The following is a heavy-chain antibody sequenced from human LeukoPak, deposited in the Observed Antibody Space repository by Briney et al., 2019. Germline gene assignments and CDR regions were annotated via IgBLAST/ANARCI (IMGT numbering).Heavy chain of an antibody. J-gene: IGHJ4*02. V-gene: IGHV3-49*04. CDR3: TRAFTMVYYFDY. D-gene: IGHD3-10*01. Sequence: GGSLRLSCTASGFTFGDYAMSWVRQAPGKGLEWVGFIRSKAYGGTTEYAASVKGRFTISRDDSKSIAYLQMNSLKTEDTAVYYCTRAFTMVYYFDYWGQGTLVTVSS. CDR2: IRSKAYGGTT. CDR1: GFTFGDYA.